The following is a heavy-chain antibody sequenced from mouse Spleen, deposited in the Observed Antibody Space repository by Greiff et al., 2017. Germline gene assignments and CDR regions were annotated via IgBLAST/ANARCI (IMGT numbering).Heavy chain of an antibody. CDR1: GFSLTSYG. CDR3: ARSPVVATRAMDY. Sequence: VQLQQSGPGLVQPSQSLSITCTVSGFSLTSYGVHWVRQSPGKGLEWLGVIWSGGSTDYNAAFISRLSISKDNSKSQVFFKMNSLQADDTAIYYCARSPVVATRAMDYWGQGTSVTVSS. J-gene: IGHJ4*01. D-gene: IGHD1-1*01. V-gene: IGHV2-2*01. CDR2: IWSGGST.